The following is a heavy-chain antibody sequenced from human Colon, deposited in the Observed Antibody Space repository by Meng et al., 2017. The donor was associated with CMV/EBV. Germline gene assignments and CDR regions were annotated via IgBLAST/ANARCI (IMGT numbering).Heavy chain of an antibody. D-gene: IGHD1-14*01. CDR3: AVSLIPHAICDSDH. CDR2: IAVDGSNN. J-gene: IGHJ4*02. V-gene: IGHV3-30*02. Sequence: GESLKISCAASGFRFSGYGMHWVRQAPGKGLECVAFIAVDGSNNHYADSVKGRFTISRDNANNMLYLQMISLRADDTAVYYCAVSLIPHAICDSDHWGQGTLVTVSS. CDR1: GFRFSGYG.